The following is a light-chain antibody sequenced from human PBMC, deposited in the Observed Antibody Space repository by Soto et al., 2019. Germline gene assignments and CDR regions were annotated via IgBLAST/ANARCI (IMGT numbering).Light chain of an antibody. V-gene: IGLV2-14*01. CDR1: SSDVGGYNY. CDR3: SSYPTTSTLLV. CDR2: DVS. Sequence: QSALTQPASVTGSPGQSITISCTGTSSDVGGYNYVSWYQQHPGKAPKLMIYDVSSRPSGVSNRFSGSKSGNTASLTISGLQAEDEADYYCSSYPTTSTLLVFGGGTKVTVL. J-gene: IGLJ3*02.